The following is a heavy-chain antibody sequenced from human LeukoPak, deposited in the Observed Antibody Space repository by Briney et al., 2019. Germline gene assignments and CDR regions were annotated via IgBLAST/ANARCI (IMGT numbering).Heavy chain of an antibody. J-gene: IGHJ4*02. Sequence: GASVKVSCKASGGTFSSYAISWVGQAPGQGLEWMGGIIPIFGTANYAQKFQGRVTITADESTSTAYMELSSLRSEDTAVYYCARGSLGYCSSTSCYAIDYWGQGTLVTVSS. V-gene: IGHV1-69*13. CDR3: ARGSLGYCSSTSCYAIDY. D-gene: IGHD2-2*01. CDR1: GGTFSSYA. CDR2: IIPIFGTA.